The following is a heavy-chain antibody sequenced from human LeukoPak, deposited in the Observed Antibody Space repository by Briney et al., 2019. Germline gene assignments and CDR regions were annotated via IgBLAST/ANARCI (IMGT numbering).Heavy chain of an antibody. CDR3: ARGGHMATIIGYYYYGMDV. J-gene: IGHJ6*02. CDR1: GGSISSYY. D-gene: IGHD5-24*01. Sequence: PSETLSLTCTVSGGSISSYYWSWIRQPPGKGLEWIGEINHSGSTNYNPSLKSRVTISVDTSKNQFSLKLSSVTAADTAVYYCARGGHMATIIGYYYYGMDVWGQGTTVTVSS. V-gene: IGHV4-34*01. CDR2: INHSGST.